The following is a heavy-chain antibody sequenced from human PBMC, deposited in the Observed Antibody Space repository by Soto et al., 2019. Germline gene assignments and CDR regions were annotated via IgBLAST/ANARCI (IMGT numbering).Heavy chain of an antibody. V-gene: IGHV4-59*08. J-gene: IGHJ5*02. CDR3: ARSSTMVPPNVWFDP. CDR1: GGSISSYY. Sequence: SETLSLTCTVSGGSISSYYWSWIRQPPGKGLEWIGYIYYSGSTNYNPSLKSRVTISVDTSKNQFSLKLSSVTAADTAVYYCARSSTMVPPNVWFDPWGQGTLVTVSS. D-gene: IGHD3-10*01. CDR2: IYYSGST.